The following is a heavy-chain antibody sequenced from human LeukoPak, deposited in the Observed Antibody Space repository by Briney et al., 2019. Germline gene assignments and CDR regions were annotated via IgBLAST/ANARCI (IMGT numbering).Heavy chain of an antibody. Sequence: AGGSLRPSCAASGFTFSSYAMSWVRQAPGKGLEWVSAISGSGGSTYYADSVKGRFTISRDNSKNTLYLQMNSLRAEDTAVYYCANLSPRIAAAGSYWGQGTLVTVSS. CDR1: GFTFSSYA. CDR3: ANLSPRIAAAGSY. J-gene: IGHJ4*02. V-gene: IGHV3-23*01. CDR2: ISGSGGST. D-gene: IGHD6-13*01.